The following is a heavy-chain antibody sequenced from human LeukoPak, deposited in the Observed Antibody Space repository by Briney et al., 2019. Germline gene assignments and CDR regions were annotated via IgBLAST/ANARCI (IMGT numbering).Heavy chain of an antibody. CDR2: IYYSGST. J-gene: IGHJ3*02. D-gene: IGHD2-2*01. V-gene: IGHV4-39*01. Sequence: SETLSLTCTVSGGSISSSSYYWGWIRQPPGKGLEWIGSIYYSGSTYYNPSLKSRVTISVDTSKNQFSLKLSSVTAADTAVYYCATRNLGYCSSTSCANDAFDIWGQGTMVTVSS. CDR3: ATRNLGYCSSTSCANDAFDI. CDR1: GGSISSSSYY.